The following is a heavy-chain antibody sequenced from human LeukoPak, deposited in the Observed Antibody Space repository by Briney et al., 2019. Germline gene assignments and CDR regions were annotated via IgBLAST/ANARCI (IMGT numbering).Heavy chain of an antibody. CDR1: GGSISSSSYY. V-gene: IGHV4-39*01. CDR2: IYYSGST. D-gene: IGHD6-6*01. Sequence: SETLSLTCTVSGGSISSSSYYWGWIRQPPGKGLEWIGSIYYSGSTYYNPSLKSRVTISVDTSKNQFSLKLSSVTAADTAVYYCARGHSHRYSSSLARLDYWGQGTLVTVSS. CDR3: ARGHSHRYSSSLARLDY. J-gene: IGHJ4*02.